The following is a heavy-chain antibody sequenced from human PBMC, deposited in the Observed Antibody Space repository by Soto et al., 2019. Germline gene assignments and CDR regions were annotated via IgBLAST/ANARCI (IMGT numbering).Heavy chain of an antibody. CDR3: ARYRREAVAGYTLDN. CDR2: VYNSGST. J-gene: IGHJ4*02. V-gene: IGHV4-59*01. D-gene: IGHD6-13*01. CDR1: GGSISSTY. Sequence: SETLSLTCTVSGGSISSTYWTWIRQPPGKGLEWIGYVYNSGSTNYNPSLKSRVTISEDTSKSQFSLKVNSMTAADTAVYYCARYRREAVAGYTLDNWGQGMLVTVSS.